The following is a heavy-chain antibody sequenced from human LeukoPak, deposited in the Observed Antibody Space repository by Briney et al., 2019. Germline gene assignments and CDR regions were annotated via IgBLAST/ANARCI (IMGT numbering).Heavy chain of an antibody. V-gene: IGHV3-74*01. CDR3: TSDTFGARDS. D-gene: IGHD3-10*01. J-gene: IGHJ4*02. Sequence: PGGSLRLSCAASGFTFSSYSMNWVRQAPGKGLVWVSRINTDGSYTSYADSVKGRFTISRDNAKNTLYLQMNSLRAEDTAVYYCTSDTFGARDSWGQGTLVTVSS. CDR2: INTDGSYT. CDR1: GFTFSSYS.